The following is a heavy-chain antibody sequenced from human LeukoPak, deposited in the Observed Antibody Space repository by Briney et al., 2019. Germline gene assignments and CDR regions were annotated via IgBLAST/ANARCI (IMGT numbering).Heavy chain of an antibody. V-gene: IGHV3-9*01. J-gene: IGHJ4*02. CDR2: ISWNSGSI. Sequence: PGGSLRLSCAASGLTFDDYAMHWVRQAPGKGLEWVSGISWNSGSIGYADSVKGRFTISRGNAKNSLYLQMNSLRAEDTALYYCAKDMGLGESLDYWGQGTLVTVSS. D-gene: IGHD3-16*01. CDR3: AKDMGLGESLDY. CDR1: GLTFDDYA.